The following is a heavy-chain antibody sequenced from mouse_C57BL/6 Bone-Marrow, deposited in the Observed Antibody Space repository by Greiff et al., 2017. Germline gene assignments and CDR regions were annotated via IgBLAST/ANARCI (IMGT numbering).Heavy chain of an antibody. D-gene: IGHD4-1*01. Sequence: EVQLQQSGAELVRPGASVKLSCTASGFNINDDYMHWVKPRPEQGLEWIGWIDPENGDTEYASKFQGKATITEDTSSNTAYLQLSSLTSEDTAVYYCTRNWDEGYWYFDVWGTGTTVTVSS. CDR3: TRNWDEGYWYFDV. J-gene: IGHJ1*03. CDR1: GFNINDDY. V-gene: IGHV14-4*01. CDR2: IDPENGDT.